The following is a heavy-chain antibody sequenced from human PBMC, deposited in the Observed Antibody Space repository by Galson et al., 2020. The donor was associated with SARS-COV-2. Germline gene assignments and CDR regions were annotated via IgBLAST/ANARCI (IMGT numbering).Heavy chain of an antibody. V-gene: IGHV4-59*08. J-gene: IGHJ3*02. D-gene: IGHD3-10*01. Sequence: SETLSLTCTVSGGSISSYFWRWIRQPPGKGLEWIGYIYYSGSTNYNPSLKSRVTISVDTSKNQFSLKLSSVTAADTAVYYCARRGYYGSGSFFPQAFDIWGQGTMVTVSS. CDR3: ARRGYYGSGSFFPQAFDI. CDR1: GGSISSYF. CDR2: IYYSGST.